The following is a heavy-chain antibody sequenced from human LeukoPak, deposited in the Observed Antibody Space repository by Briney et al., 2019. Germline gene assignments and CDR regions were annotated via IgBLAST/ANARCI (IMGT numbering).Heavy chain of an antibody. J-gene: IGHJ3*02. CDR3: ARHFQDYLGAFDI. Sequence: SETLSLTCTVSGGSISSSSYYWGWIRQPPGKGLEWIGSIYYSGSTYYNPSLKSRVTISVDTSKNQFSLKLSSVTAADTAVYYCARHFQDYLGAFDIWGQGTMVTVSS. CDR1: GGSISSSSYY. V-gene: IGHV4-39*01. D-gene: IGHD3-16*01. CDR2: IYYSGST.